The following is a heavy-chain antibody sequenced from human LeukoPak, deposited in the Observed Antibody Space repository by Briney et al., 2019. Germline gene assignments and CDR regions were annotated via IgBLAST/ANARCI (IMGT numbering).Heavy chain of an antibody. Sequence: SETLSLTCTASGGSISSYYWSWIRQPPGKGLEWIGYIYYSGSTNYNPSLKSRATISVDTSKNQSSLKLSSVTAADTAVYYCARGDDSSGYFTYFDYWGQGTLVTVSS. J-gene: IGHJ4*02. V-gene: IGHV4-59*01. D-gene: IGHD3-22*01. CDR3: ARGDDSSGYFTYFDY. CDR1: GGSISSYY. CDR2: IYYSGST.